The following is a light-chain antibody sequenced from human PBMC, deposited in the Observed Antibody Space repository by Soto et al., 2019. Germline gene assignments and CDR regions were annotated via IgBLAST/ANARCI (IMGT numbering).Light chain of an antibody. Sequence: IHWTQSQLSLPASVGDSDHLTCRASQGISRYLAWYQQKPGRAPKLLISAASTLQSGVPSRFSGSGSGTDFTLSISSLQPEDFATYYCQQLNTYPVTFGGGTKVDIK. CDR3: QQLNTYPVT. CDR1: QGISRY. J-gene: IGKJ4*01. CDR2: AAS. V-gene: IGKV1-9*01.